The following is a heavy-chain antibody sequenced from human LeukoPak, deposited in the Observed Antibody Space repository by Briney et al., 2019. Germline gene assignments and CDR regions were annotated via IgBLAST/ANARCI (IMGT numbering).Heavy chain of an antibody. D-gene: IGHD3-10*01. V-gene: IGHV1-69*05. CDR1: GDSFGTYG. CDR2: FNPIFGSA. J-gene: IGHJ5*02. Sequence: SVKVSCKASGDSFGTYGITWVRQAPGEGLEWMGGFNPIFGSAQYAQKFQGRVTITMDVSARTVYMELSSLRSEDTTIYYCARDFGSGIFDPWGQGTLVTDSS. CDR3: ARDFGSGIFDP.